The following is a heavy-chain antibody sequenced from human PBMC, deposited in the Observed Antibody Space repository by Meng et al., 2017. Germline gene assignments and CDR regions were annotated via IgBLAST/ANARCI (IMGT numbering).Heavy chain of an antibody. CDR2: ISWDGGST. CDR3: ATSDYYYDSSGYWDYYYGMDV. CDR1: GFTFDDYT. D-gene: IGHD3-22*01. J-gene: IGHJ6*02. Sequence: GESLKISCAASGFTFDDYTMHWVRQAPGKGLEWVSLISWDGGSTYYADSVKGRFTISRDNSKNSLYLQMNSLRTSDTALYYCATSDYYYDSSGYWDYYYGMDVWGQGTTVTVSS. V-gene: IGHV3-43*01.